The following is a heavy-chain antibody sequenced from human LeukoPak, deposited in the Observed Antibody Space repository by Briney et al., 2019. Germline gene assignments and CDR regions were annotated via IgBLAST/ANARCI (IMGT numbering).Heavy chain of an antibody. CDR1: GGSFSGYS. V-gene: IGHV4-34*01. J-gene: IGHJ4*02. CDR2: INLSGTT. D-gene: IGHD1-1*01. Sequence: PSETLSLTCAVYGGSFSGYSWGWIRQPPGKGLEWIGEINLSGTTNYNPSLKSRLTVSADTSKNQFSLKLTSVTAADTAMYYCVRGDSETGTTFTYWGQGTLVTVSS. CDR3: VRGDSETGTTFTY.